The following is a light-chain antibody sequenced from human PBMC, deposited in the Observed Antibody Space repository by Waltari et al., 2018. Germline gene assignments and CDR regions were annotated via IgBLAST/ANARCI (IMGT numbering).Light chain of an antibody. CDR3: QQHDSLPPT. CDR2: DTS. Sequence: DIQITQSPSSLSASLGDEVTNTCQASQDFNTHLNWYQQRPGKPPKVLIYDTSNLQTGVPSRFSGSGSGTHFTFTISSLQPGDFATYYCQQHDSLPPTFGQGTKLEIK. V-gene: IGKV1-33*01. CDR1: QDFNTH. J-gene: IGKJ2*01.